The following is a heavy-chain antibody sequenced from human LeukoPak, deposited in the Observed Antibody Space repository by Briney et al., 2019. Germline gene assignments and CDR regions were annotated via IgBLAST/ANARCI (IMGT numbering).Heavy chain of an antibody. V-gene: IGHV5-51*01. Sequence: ESLKISCKGSGYSFTSYWIGWVRQVPGKGLEWMGIIYSGDSDTRDSPPFEGQVTIGADKPLSTAYLQWSSLKASDTAMYYCARQAPYCGGDCYPDYWGQGTLVTVSS. D-gene: IGHD2-21*02. CDR3: ARQAPYCGGDCYPDY. J-gene: IGHJ4*02. CDR2: IYSGDSDT. CDR1: GYSFTSYW.